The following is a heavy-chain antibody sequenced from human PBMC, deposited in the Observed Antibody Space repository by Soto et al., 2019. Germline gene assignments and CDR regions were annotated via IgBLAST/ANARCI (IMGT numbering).Heavy chain of an antibody. CDR1: GDSVTFGHHY. J-gene: IGHJ6*02. CDR2: IFFTGAI. V-gene: IGHV4-61*01. CDR3: ARARPDSAGSSLGRRLDV. Sequence: QVQLQESGPGLVKPSGTLSLICIVSGDSVTFGHHYWSWIRQPPGKGLEWIGHIFFTGAINYSPSLKSRATMSVDSSKCQFSLNLTSVSAADSAIYYCARARPDSAGSSLGRRLDVWGQGTTVTVSS. D-gene: IGHD3-10*01.